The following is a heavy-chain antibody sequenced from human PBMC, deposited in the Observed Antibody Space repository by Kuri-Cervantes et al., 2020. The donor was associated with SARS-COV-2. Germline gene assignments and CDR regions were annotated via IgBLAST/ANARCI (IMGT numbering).Heavy chain of an antibody. V-gene: IGHV3-21*01. D-gene: IGHD1-26*01. J-gene: IGHJ2*01. CDR3: ARREYWYFDL. Sequence: ETLSLTCAASGFTFSSYSMNWVRQAQGTGLEWVSSIISISSYIYYADSVKGRFTISRDNAKNSLYLQMNSLRAEDTAVYYCARREYWYFDLWGRGTLVTVSS. CDR2: IISISSYI. CDR1: GFTFSSYS.